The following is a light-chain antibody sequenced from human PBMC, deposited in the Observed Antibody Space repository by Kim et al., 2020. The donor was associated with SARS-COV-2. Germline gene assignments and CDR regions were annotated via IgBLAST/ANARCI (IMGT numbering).Light chain of an antibody. CDR2: GAS. CDR1: QSVSSN. CDR3: QQYNNWPHLT. J-gene: IGKJ4*01. V-gene: IGKV3-15*01. Sequence: EIVMTQFPATLSVSPGERATLSCRASQSVSSNLGWYQQKPGQAPRLLIYGASTRATGIPARFSGSGSGTEFTLTISSLQTEDLAIYYCQQYNNWPHLTFGGGTKVDIK.